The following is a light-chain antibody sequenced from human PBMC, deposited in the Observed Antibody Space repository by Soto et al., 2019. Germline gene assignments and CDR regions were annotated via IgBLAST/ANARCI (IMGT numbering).Light chain of an antibody. CDR3: CSYAGGIIHDV. Sequence: QSALTQPASVSGSPGQSITISCTGTSSDIGNYNLVSWYQQHPGKAPKLIIYEVVKRPSGVSNRFSGSKSANTASLTISGLQAEDEADYYCCSYAGGIIHDVFGTGTKLTVL. J-gene: IGLJ1*01. CDR1: SSDIGNYNL. CDR2: EVV. V-gene: IGLV2-23*02.